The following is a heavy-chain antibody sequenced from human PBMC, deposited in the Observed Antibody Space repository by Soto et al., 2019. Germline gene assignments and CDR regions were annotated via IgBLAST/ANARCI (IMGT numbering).Heavy chain of an antibody. V-gene: IGHV1-18*01. CDR3: ARGGYYDNTWGKLSHYGLDV. CDR2: ISPYNDYT. Sequence: QVQLVQSAAEVKKPGASVKVSCKASGYTFIRYGITWVRQAPGQGLEWMGWISPYNDYTIYAQKVXXRATQTTATPTXXXYXQLRSLKSDDTAVYYCARGGYYDNTWGKLSHYGLDVWGQGTSVTVSS. J-gene: IGHJ6*02. D-gene: IGHD3-16*01. CDR1: GYTFIRYG.